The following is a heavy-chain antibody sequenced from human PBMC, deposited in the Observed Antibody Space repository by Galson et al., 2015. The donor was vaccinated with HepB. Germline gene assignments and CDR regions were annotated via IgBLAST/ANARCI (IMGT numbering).Heavy chain of an antibody. CDR1: GFTFRSYG. CDR3: AKDRRPFGGPYYFDY. D-gene: IGHD3-10*01. Sequence: SLRLSCAASGFTFRSYGMHWVRQAPGKGLEWVAVISYDGSKKYYADSVKGRFTISRDNSKITLYLQMNSLRAEDTAVYYCAKDRRPFGGPYYFDYWGQGTLVTVSS. J-gene: IGHJ4*02. V-gene: IGHV3-30*18. CDR2: ISYDGSKK.